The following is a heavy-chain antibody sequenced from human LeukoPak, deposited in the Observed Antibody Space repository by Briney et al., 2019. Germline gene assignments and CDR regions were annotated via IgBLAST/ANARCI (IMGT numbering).Heavy chain of an antibody. Sequence: GRSLRLSCAASGFTFSNYGMNWVRQAPGRGLEWVSYIGTSSDTIYYADSVKGRFTISRDNAKNSLYLQMNSLRDEDTAVYYCARHDYGGNSGDNWGQGTLVTVSS. CDR3: ARHDYGGNSGDN. D-gene: IGHD4-23*01. V-gene: IGHV3-48*02. CDR2: IGTSSDTI. CDR1: GFTFSNYG. J-gene: IGHJ4*02.